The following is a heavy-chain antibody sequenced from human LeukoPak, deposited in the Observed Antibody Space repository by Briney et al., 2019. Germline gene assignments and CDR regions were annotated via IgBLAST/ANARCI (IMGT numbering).Heavy chain of an antibody. CDR1: GFTASSNY. Sequence: GGSLRLSCAASGFTASSNYMSWVRQAPGKGLEWVSVIYSGGSTYYADSVKGRFTISRDNSKNTLYLQMNSLRAEDTAVYYCAREGYGSGLPYYYYGMDVWGQGTTVTVSS. J-gene: IGHJ6*02. CDR2: IYSGGST. CDR3: AREGYGSGLPYYYYGMDV. D-gene: IGHD3-10*01. V-gene: IGHV3-66*01.